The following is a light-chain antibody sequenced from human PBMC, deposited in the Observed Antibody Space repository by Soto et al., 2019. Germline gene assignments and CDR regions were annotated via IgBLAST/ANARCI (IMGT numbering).Light chain of an antibody. V-gene: IGLV2-23*01. CDR2: EGS. CDR3: CSYAGGSTLFV. CDR1: SSDVGSYSL. Sequence: QSVLTQPASVSGSPGQSITISCTGTSSDVGSYSLVSWYQHHPGKAPKLIIYEGSKRPSGVSNRFSGSKSGNTASLTISGLQAEDEADYYCCSYAGGSTLFVFGTGTKVTVL. J-gene: IGLJ1*01.